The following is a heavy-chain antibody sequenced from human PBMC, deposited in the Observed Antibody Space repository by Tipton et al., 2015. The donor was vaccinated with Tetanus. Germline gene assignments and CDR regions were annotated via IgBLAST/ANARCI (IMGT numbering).Heavy chain of an antibody. V-gene: IGHV4-31*03. CDR2: IYYSGST. D-gene: IGHD1-26*01. CDR1: GGSIGSGGYY. J-gene: IGHJ4*02. CDR3: ARDQARGARGWNYFDY. Sequence: TLSLTCTVSGGSIGSGGYYWSWIRQHPGKGLEWIGDIYYSGSTYYYPSLKSRVTISVDTSKNQFSLKLNSVTAADTAVYYCARDQARGARGWNYFDYWGQGTLVTVSS.